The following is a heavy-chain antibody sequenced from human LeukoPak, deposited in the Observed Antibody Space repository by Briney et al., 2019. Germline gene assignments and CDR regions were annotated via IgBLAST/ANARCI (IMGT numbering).Heavy chain of an antibody. CDR2: IYPGDSDT. J-gene: IGHJ3*02. D-gene: IGHD2-15*01. Sequence: GESLKISCKGSGYSFTSYWIGWVRQMPGKGLEWMGIIYPGDSDTRYSPSFQGQVTISADKSICTAYLQWSSLKASDTAMYYCARHPPCSGGSCYFQGVAFDIWGQGTMVTVSS. CDR1: GYSFTSYW. CDR3: ARHPPCSGGSCYFQGVAFDI. V-gene: IGHV5-51*01.